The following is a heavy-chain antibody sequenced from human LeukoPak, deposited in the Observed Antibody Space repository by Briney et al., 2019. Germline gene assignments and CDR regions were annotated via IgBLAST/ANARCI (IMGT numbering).Heavy chain of an antibody. Sequence: SETLSLTCPVSGGSISSSSYYWGWIRQPPGKGLEWIGSIYYSGSTYYNPSLKSRVTISVDTSKNQFSLKLSSVTAADTAVYYCARLGGVGATIDYWGQGTLVTVSS. CDR1: GGSISSSSYY. V-gene: IGHV4-39*01. J-gene: IGHJ4*02. D-gene: IGHD1-26*01. CDR2: IYYSGST. CDR3: ARLGGVGATIDY.